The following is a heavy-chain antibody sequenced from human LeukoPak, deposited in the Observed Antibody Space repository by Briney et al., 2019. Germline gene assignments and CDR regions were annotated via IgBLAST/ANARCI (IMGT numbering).Heavy chain of an antibody. J-gene: IGHJ4*02. CDR1: GFTFSNYG. Sequence: GGSLRLSCAASGFTFSNYGMHWVRQAPGKGLEWVAVLSYDGSNEYYADSVKGLFTISRDNSKNTLYLQVNSLRAADTAIYYCAKVQEMDTILPPFHYWGQGTLVTVSS. CDR2: LSYDGSNE. V-gene: IGHV3-30*18. CDR3: AKVQEMDTILPPFHY. D-gene: IGHD5-24*01.